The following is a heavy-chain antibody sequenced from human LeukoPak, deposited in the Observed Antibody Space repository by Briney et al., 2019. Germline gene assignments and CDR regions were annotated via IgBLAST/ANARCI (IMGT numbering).Heavy chain of an antibody. CDR3: ATGPPIFGVAGSVFDI. D-gene: IGHD3-3*01. CDR1: GYTLTELS. CDR2: FDPEDGET. J-gene: IGHJ3*02. V-gene: IGHV1-24*01. Sequence: ASVKVSCKVSGYTLTELSMHWVRQAPGKGLEWMGGFDPEDGETIYAQKFQGRVTMTEDTSTDTAYMELSSLRSEDTAVYYCATGPPIFGVAGSVFDIWGQGTMVTVSS.